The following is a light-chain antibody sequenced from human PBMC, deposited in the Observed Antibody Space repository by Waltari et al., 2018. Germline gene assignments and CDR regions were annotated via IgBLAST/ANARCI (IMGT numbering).Light chain of an antibody. CDR1: SSDGGPYND. V-gene: IGLV2-8*01. CDR3: SSYAGSNNVV. CDR2: EVS. Sequence: QSALTQPPSASGSPGQSVTNSCTGTSSDGGPYNDVSWYQQHPGKAPKPMIYEVSKRPSGVPARLSGSKSGNTASLTVSGLQAEDEADYYCSSYAGSNNVVFGGGTKLTVL. J-gene: IGLJ2*01.